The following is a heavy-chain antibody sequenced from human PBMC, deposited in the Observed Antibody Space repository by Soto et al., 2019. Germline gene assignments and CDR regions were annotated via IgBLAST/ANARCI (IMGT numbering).Heavy chain of an antibody. Sequence: GGSLRLSCAASGFTFSSYAMSWVRQAPGKGLEWVSAISGSGGSTYYADSVEGRFTISRDNSKNTLYLQMNSLRAEDTAVYYCAKVWYSSGWHPGDYYYGMDVWGQGTTVTV. CDR1: GFTFSSYA. CDR3: AKVWYSSGWHPGDYYYGMDV. J-gene: IGHJ6*02. D-gene: IGHD6-19*01. CDR2: ISGSGGST. V-gene: IGHV3-23*01.